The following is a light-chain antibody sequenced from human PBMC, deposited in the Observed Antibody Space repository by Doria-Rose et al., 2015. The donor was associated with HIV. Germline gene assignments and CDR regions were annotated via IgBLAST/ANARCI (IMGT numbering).Light chain of an antibody. J-gene: IGKJ3*01. V-gene: IGKV3-11*01. CDR1: QSVSSN. CDR2: DAS. CDR3: QQRSNWPPILT. Sequence: EIVLTQSPATLSLSPGERATLSCRASQSVSSNLAWYQQKPGQAPRLLIYDASNRATGIPARFSGSGSGTDFTLTISSLGPEDFAVYFCQQRSNWPPILTFGPGTKADI.